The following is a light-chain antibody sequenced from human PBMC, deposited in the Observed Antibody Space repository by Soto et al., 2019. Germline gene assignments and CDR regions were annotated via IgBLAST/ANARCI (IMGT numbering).Light chain of an antibody. CDR2: GAS. V-gene: IGKV3-15*01. J-gene: IGKJ4*01. CDR3: QQYANWPLT. CDR1: QSVSSN. Sequence: EIVMTQSPATLSVYPGERATLSCRASQSVSSNLAWYQQKPGQPPRLLIYGASTRATGIPARFSGSGSGTDFTRTISSLQSEDFAVYYCQQYANWPLTFGGGTKVEIK.